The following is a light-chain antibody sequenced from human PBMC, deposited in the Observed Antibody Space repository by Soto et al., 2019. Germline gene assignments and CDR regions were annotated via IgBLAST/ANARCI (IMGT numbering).Light chain of an antibody. V-gene: IGKV3-20*01. CDR2: AAS. CDR3: QRYGSSPRWT. CDR1: QSISSSY. J-gene: IGKJ1*01. Sequence: EIVLTQSPGTLSLSPGERATLSCRASQSISSSYLAWYQQKPGQAPRLLIYAASSRATGIPDRFSGGGSGTDFTLTINRLEPEDFAVYYCQRYGSSPRWTFGQGTKVEIK.